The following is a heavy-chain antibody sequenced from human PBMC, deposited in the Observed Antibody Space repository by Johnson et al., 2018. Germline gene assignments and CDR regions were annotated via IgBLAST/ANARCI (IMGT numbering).Heavy chain of an antibody. Sequence: QVQLQESGPGLVKPSETLSLACPISGGSIGGFYWSWIRQLPGKGLEWIGYIYSSGTTRHNSSLKSLVTISLDTSQNQFSLNVYSVTAADTATHYCARVVRVRDYDYYYMDVWGNGAAVIVSS. CDR2: IYSSGTT. V-gene: IGHV4-59*01. CDR3: ARVVRVRDYDYYYMDV. D-gene: IGHD2-21*01. CDR1: GGSIGGFY. J-gene: IGHJ6*03.